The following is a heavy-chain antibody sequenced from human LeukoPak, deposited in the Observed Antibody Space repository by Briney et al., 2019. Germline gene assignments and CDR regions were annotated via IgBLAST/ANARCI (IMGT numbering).Heavy chain of an antibody. J-gene: IGHJ6*02. V-gene: IGHV4-4*07. CDR2: IYTSGST. Sequence: SETLSLTCTVSGGSISSYYWSWIRQPAGKGLEWIGRIYTSGSTNYNPSLKRRVTMSVDTSKNQFSLKLSSVTAADTAVYYCARESRDYYYYGMDVWGQGTTVTVSS. CDR1: GGSISSYY. CDR3: ARESRDYYYYGMDV.